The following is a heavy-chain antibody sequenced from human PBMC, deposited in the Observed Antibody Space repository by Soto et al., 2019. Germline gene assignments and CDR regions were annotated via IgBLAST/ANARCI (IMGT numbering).Heavy chain of an antibody. D-gene: IGHD6-13*01. V-gene: IGHV6-1*01. Sequence: PSQTLSLTCAISGASVSSNSGAWNWIRLYPSRCLEWLGRTRYGTKWYDGFAVSVKSQITITQDTFKNQFCLQLNYVTPEDTAVYYCARAGSTRYRSHGMDVWGQGTTVTVSS. CDR2: TRYGTKWYD. J-gene: IGHJ6*02. CDR1: GASVSSNSGA. CDR3: ARAGSTRYRSHGMDV.